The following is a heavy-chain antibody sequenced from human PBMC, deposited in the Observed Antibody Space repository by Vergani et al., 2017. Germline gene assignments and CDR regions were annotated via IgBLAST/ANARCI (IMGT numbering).Heavy chain of an antibody. V-gene: IGHV1-46*01. CDR1: GYTFTSYY. Sequence: QVQLVQSGAEVKKPGASVKVSCKASGYTFTSYYMHWVRQAPGQGLEWMGIINPSGGSTSYAQKFQGRVTMTRDTSTSTVYMELSSLRSEDTAVYYCASGYCSGGSCYGMDVWGQGTTVTVSS. CDR3: ASGYCSGGSCYGMDV. D-gene: IGHD2-15*01. CDR2: INPSGGST. J-gene: IGHJ6*02.